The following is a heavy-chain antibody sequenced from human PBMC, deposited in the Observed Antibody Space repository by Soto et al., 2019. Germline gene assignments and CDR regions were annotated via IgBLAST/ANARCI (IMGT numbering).Heavy chain of an antibody. CDR2: IGPTGDT. CDR3: ARNGGGLVFDI. Sequence: QVQQQQWGARLLKPSETLSLTCAEYGRSMSGYNWSWLRRSPVRGLEWIGEIGPTGDTNYGPSFMSRFTVSVDMSKYELSLRLTQVTAADAATYLCARNGGGLVFDIWGLGTMVSVSS. V-gene: IGHV4-34*02. J-gene: IGHJ3*02. CDR1: GRSMSGYN. D-gene: IGHD6-25*01.